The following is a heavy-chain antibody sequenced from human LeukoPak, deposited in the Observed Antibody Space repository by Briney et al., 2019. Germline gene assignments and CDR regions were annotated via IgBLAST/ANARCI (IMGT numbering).Heavy chain of an antibody. V-gene: IGHV3-48*03. CDR2: ISPSGSTK. J-gene: IGHJ4*02. Sequence: GGSLRLSCAASGFSFSSYEMNWVRQAPGKGLEWVSNISPSGSTKYYADPVKGRFTISRDNAKNSLYLQMNSLRAEDTGVYYCTKLAVASADSWGQGTLVTVSS. CDR1: GFSFSSYE. CDR3: TKLAVASADS. D-gene: IGHD6-19*01.